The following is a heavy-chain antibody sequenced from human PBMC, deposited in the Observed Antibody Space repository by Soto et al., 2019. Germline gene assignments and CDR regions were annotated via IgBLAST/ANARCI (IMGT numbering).Heavy chain of an antibody. CDR1: GYSFTSYW. V-gene: IGHV5-10-1*01. J-gene: IGHJ1*01. D-gene: IGHD6-13*01. CDR3: ARGGYGGSNWYDGYFLY. Sequence: GESLKISSKGSGYSFTSYWISWVRQMPGKGLEWMGRIDPSDSYTNYSPSFQGHVTISADKSISTAYLQWSSLKASDTAMYYCARGGYGGSNWYDGYFLYGGQGTLVTVSS. CDR2: IDPSDSYT.